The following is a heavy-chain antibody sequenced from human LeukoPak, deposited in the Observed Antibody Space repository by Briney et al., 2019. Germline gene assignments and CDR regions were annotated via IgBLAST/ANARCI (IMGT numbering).Heavy chain of an antibody. CDR1: GFRFSDYY. Sequence: PGGSLRLSCAASGFRFSDYYMSWTRQAPGKGQEWVSNISSSGSTIYYADSMKGRVTISRDNAQNSLYLQMNSLRAEDTAVYYCARALWLGEGFFDYWGQGTLVTVSS. D-gene: IGHD3-10*01. CDR3: ARALWLGEGFFDY. V-gene: IGHV3-11*04. CDR2: ISSSGSTI. J-gene: IGHJ4*02.